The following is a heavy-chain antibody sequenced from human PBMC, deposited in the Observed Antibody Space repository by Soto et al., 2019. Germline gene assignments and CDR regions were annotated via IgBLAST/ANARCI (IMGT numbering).Heavy chain of an antibody. D-gene: IGHD6-13*01. CDR2: IYPCDSDT. CDR1: GYSFTSYW. J-gene: IGHJ6*02. V-gene: IGHV5-51*01. Sequence: GESLKISCKGSGYSFTSYWIGWVRQMPGKGLEWMWIIYPCDSDTRYSPSFQGQVTISADKSISPAYLQWSSLKASDTAMYYCAQAAGNYYYVMAVWGRGTTVTVSS. CDR3: AQAAGNYYYVMAV.